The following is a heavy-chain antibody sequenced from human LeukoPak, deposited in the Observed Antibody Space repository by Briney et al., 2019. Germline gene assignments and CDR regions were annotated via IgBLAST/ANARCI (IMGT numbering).Heavy chain of an antibody. CDR1: GGSISSGSYY. V-gene: IGHV4-61*02. CDR2: IYTSGST. CDR3: ARDPPYYYDSSGSDL. Sequence: SETLSLTCTVSGGSISSGSYYWSWIRQPAGKGLEWIGRIYTSGSTNYNPSLKSRVTISVDTSKNQFSLKLSSVTAADTAVYYCARDPPYYYDSSGSDLWGRGTLVTVSS. D-gene: IGHD3-22*01. J-gene: IGHJ2*01.